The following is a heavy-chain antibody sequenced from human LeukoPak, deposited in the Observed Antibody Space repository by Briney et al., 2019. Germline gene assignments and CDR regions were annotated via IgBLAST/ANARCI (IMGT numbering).Heavy chain of an antibody. CDR1: GFTFSSYA. V-gene: IGHV3-23*01. Sequence: PGGSLRLSCAASGFTFSSYAMSWVRQAPGKGLEWVSAISGSGGSTYNADSVKGRFTISRDNSKNTLYLQMNSLRAEDTAVYYCAKDSCSSTSCYTEWGEVYYYYYMDVWGKGTTVTVSS. CDR2: ISGSGGST. CDR3: AKDSCSSTSCYTEWGEVYYYYYMDV. D-gene: IGHD2-2*02. J-gene: IGHJ6*03.